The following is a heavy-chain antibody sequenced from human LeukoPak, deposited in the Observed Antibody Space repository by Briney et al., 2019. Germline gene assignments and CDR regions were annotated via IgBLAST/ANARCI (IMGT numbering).Heavy chain of an antibody. CDR1: GYTFTSYY. CDR3: ARGRGEAARPNGMDV. V-gene: IGHV1-46*01. J-gene: IGHJ6*02. CDR2: INPSGGST. Sequence: ASVKVSCTASGYTFTSYYMHWVRQAPGQGLEWMGIINPSGGSTSYAQKFQGRVTVTRDTSTSTVYMELSSLRSEDTAVYYCARGRGEAARPNGMDVWGQGTTVTVSS. D-gene: IGHD6-6*01.